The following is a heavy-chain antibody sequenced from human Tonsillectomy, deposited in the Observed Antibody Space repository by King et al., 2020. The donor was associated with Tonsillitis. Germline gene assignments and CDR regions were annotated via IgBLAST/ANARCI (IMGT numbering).Heavy chain of an antibody. Sequence: QLVQSGAEVKKPGSSVKVSCKASGGTFSSYAISWVRQAPGQGLEWIGGIIPIFGTANYAQKFQGRVTITADESTSTAYMELSSLRSEDTAVYYCALIVVVPAAVGGYFQHWGQGTLVTVSS. CDR2: IIPIFGTA. CDR3: ALIVVVPAAVGGYFQH. V-gene: IGHV1-69*01. D-gene: IGHD2-2*01. CDR1: GGTFSSYA. J-gene: IGHJ1*01.